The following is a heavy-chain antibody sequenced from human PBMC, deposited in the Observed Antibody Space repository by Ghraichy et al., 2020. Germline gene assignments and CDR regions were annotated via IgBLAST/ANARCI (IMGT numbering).Heavy chain of an antibody. Sequence: SGPTLVKPTQTLTLTCTLSGFSLSTSEVGVGWIRQPPGKALEWLAVIRWDGNTRYSPSLKNRLTITRVTFKNQVVLTMTNMDPVDTGTYYCAHTPIAGLLGTTDHWGQGTLVTVSS. CDR1: GFSLSTSEVG. CDR2: IRWDGNT. J-gene: IGHJ4*02. D-gene: IGHD1-14*01. V-gene: IGHV2-5*02. CDR3: AHTPIAGLLGTTDH.